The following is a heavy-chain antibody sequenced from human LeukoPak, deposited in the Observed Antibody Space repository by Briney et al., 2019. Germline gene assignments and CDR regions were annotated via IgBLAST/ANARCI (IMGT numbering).Heavy chain of an antibody. CDR1: GFTFSSYS. D-gene: IGHD6-13*01. Sequence: TGGSLRLSRAASGFTFSSYSMNWVRQAPGRGLVWVSRISSDGSTTTYADSVKGRFTISRDNAKNTLYLQMNSLRAEDTALYYCTRVTEYSTAGMRYWGQGSLVTVSA. CDR2: ISSDGSTT. J-gene: IGHJ4*02. V-gene: IGHV3-74*01. CDR3: TRVTEYSTAGMRY.